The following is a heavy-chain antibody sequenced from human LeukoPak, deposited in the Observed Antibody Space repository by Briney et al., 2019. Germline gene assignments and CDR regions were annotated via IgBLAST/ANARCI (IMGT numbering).Heavy chain of an antibody. Sequence: TGGSLRLSCAASGFTFSGSAMHWVRQASGKGLEWVGRIRSKANSYATAYAASVKGRFTISRDDSKNTAYLQMNSLKTEDTAVYYCTSLAYSSSYLAFDIWGQGTMVTVSS. CDR1: GFTFSGSA. J-gene: IGHJ3*02. V-gene: IGHV3-73*01. CDR2: IRSKANSYAT. CDR3: TSLAYSSSYLAFDI. D-gene: IGHD6-6*01.